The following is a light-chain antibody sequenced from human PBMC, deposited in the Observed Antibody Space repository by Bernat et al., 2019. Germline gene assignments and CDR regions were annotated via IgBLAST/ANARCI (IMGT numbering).Light chain of an antibody. CDR3: NSYTTSSTWV. Sequence: QSALTQPASVSGSPGQSVTISCTGTSSDVGAYDFVSWYQHHPGKAPKLLIYDVTNRPSGISYRFSGYKSGNTASLTISGLQDEDEAHYYCNSYTTSSTWVFGGGTKMTVL. J-gene: IGLJ3*02. CDR1: SSDVGAYDF. CDR2: DVT. V-gene: IGLV2-14*03.